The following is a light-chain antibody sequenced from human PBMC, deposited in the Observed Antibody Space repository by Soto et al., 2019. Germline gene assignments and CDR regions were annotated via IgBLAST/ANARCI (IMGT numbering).Light chain of an antibody. CDR3: CSYVSRSTYV. J-gene: IGLJ6*01. V-gene: IGLV2-11*01. Sequence: QSALTQPRSASGSPGQSITISCTGTSSEVGGYNYVSWYQQHPAKAPKLIIFDVSNRPSGVPNRFSGSKSGNTASLTISGLRAEDEADYYCCSYVSRSTYVFGTGTQLTVL. CDR1: SSEVGGYNY. CDR2: DVS.